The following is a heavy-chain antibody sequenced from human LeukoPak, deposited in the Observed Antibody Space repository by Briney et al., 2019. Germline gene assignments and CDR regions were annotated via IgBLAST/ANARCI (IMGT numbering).Heavy chain of an antibody. CDR2: IYYSGST. CDR1: GGSISSYY. Sequence: SETLSLTCTVSGGSISSYYWSWIRQPPGKGLEWIGYIYYSGSTNYNPSHKSRVTISGDTPKNQFSLKLSSVTAADTAVYYCAAGYSSSSLDYWGQGTLVTVSS. V-gene: IGHV4-59*08. CDR3: AAGYSSSSLDY. D-gene: IGHD6-6*01. J-gene: IGHJ4*02.